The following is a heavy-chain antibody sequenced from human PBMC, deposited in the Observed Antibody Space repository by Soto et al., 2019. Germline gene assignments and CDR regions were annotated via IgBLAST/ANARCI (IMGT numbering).Heavy chain of an antibody. D-gene: IGHD3-3*01. Sequence: GESLKISCKGSGYSFTSYWIGWVRQMPGKGLEWMGIIYPGDSDTRYSPSFQGQVTMSAEKSISTAYLQWSSLKASDTAIYYCARRDGNYPYYSGMDVWGQGTTVTVSS. J-gene: IGHJ6*02. V-gene: IGHV5-51*01. CDR3: ARRDGNYPYYSGMDV. CDR2: IYPGDSDT. CDR1: GYSFTSYW.